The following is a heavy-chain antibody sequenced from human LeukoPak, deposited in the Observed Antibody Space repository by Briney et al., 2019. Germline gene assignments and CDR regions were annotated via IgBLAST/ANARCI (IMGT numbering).Heavy chain of an antibody. V-gene: IGHV3-21*01. Sequence: GGSLRLSCAASGFTFSNYGMNWVRQAPGKGLGWVSFTDTSGRYVYYGDSVKGRFTISRDNAKNTLWLQMNSLRAEDTAVYYCAKVKEMYSSGSYYFDYWGQGTLVTVSS. CDR3: AKVKEMYSSGSYYFDY. CDR1: GFTFSNYG. D-gene: IGHD6-19*01. J-gene: IGHJ4*02. CDR2: TDTSGRYV.